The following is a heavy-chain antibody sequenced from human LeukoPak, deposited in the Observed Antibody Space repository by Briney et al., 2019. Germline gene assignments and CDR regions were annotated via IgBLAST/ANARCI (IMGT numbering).Heavy chain of an antibody. V-gene: IGHV3-74*01. CDR3: VRDLSFSPDS. Sequence: GGSLRLSCAASGFTFSSSWMHWVRRVPGKGLVWVSHISPDGSYTDYADSVKGRFIISRDNAKNTVSLQMNSLRAEDTAVYYCVRDLSFSPDSWGQGTLVSVSS. CDR1: GFTFSSSW. CDR2: ISPDGSYT. J-gene: IGHJ4*02.